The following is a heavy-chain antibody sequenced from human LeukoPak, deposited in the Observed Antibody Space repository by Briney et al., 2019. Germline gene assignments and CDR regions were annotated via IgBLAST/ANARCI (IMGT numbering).Heavy chain of an antibody. V-gene: IGHV1-69*13. J-gene: IGHJ4*02. CDR2: IIPIFGTA. CDR3: ARGWTGYCSSTSCYSGSFGFDY. D-gene: IGHD2-2*02. CDR1: GGTFSSYA. Sequence: SVKVSRKASGGTFSSYAISWVRQAPGQGLEWMGGIIPIFGTANYAQKFQGRVTITADESTSTAYMELSSLRSEDTAVYYCARGWTGYCSSTSCYSGSFGFDYWGQGTLVTVSS.